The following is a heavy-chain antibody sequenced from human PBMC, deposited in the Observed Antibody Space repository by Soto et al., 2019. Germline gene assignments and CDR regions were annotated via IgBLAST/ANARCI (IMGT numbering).Heavy chain of an antibody. CDR3: ARGSPFIVVVPAAYDFDY. J-gene: IGHJ4*02. D-gene: IGHD2-2*01. V-gene: IGHV1-2*04. CDR1: GYTFTGYY. Sequence: ASVKVSCKASGYTFTGYYMHWVRQAPGQGLEWMGWINPNSGGTNYAQKFQGWVTMTRDTSISTAYMERSRLRSDDTAVYYCARGSPFIVVVPAAYDFDYWGQGTLATVSS. CDR2: INPNSGGT.